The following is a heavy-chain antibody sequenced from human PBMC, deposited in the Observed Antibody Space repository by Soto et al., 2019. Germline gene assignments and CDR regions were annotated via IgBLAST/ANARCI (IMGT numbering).Heavy chain of an antibody. V-gene: IGHV4-30-2*01. D-gene: IGHD2-15*01. CDR3: ARETCSGGSCHWFDP. CDR2: IYHSGST. Sequence: SETLSLTCAVSGGSISSGGYSWSWIRQPPGKGLEWIGYIYHSGSTYYNPSLKSRVTISVDRSKNQFSLKLSSVTAADTAVYYCARETCSGGSCHWFDPWGQGTLVTVSS. CDR1: GGSISSGGYS. J-gene: IGHJ5*02.